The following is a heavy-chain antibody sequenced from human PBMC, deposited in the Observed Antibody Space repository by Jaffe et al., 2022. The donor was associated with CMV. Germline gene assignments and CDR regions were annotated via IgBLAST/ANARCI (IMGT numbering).Heavy chain of an antibody. Sequence: EVQLVESGGGLVQPGGSLRLSCAASGFTFSSYAMSWVRQAPGKGLEWVSAISGSGGSTYYADSVKGRFTISRDNSKNTLYLQMNSLRAEDTAVYYCATTYYYDSSGYYTSQYYYYYYMDVWGKGTTVTVSS. CDR3: ATTYYYDSSGYYTSQYYYYYYMDV. CDR2: ISGSGGST. V-gene: IGHV3-23*04. J-gene: IGHJ6*03. CDR1: GFTFSSYA. D-gene: IGHD3-22*01.